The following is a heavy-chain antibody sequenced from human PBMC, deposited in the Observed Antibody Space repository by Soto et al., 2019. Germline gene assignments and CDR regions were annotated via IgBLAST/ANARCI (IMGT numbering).Heavy chain of an antibody. CDR3: ASLGYGDLGIDY. J-gene: IGHJ4*02. V-gene: IGHV4-39*01. CDR2: IYYSGST. Sequence: QLQLQESGPGLVKPSETLSLTCTVSGGSISSSSYYWGWIRQPPGKGLEWIGSIYYSGSTYYNPSLKRRVTIPVDTSKNQFSLTLSXVXAAXTXXYYCASLGYGDLGIDYWGQGTLVTVSS. CDR1: GGSISSSSYY. D-gene: IGHD4-17*01.